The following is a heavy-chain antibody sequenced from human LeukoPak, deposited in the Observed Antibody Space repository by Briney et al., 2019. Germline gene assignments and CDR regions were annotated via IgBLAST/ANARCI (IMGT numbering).Heavy chain of an antibody. V-gene: IGHV1-58*02. CDR2: SVVGSGNT. J-gene: IGHJ6*03. CDR3: AADWVAAAGALRYYYYMDV. D-gene: IGHD6-13*01. CDR1: GFTFTCSA. Sequence: ASVKVSCKASGFTFTCSAMHWGRHARGQRLGLMGRSVVGSGNTNYAQKFQERVTITRDMSTSTAYMELSSLRSEDTAVYYCAADWVAAAGALRYYYYMDVWGKGTTVTVSS.